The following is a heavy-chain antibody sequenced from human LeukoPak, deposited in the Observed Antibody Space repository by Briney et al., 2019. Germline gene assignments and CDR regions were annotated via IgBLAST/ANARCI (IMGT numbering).Heavy chain of an antibody. Sequence: RASVKVSCKASGYTFTSYDSNWVRQATGQGLEWMGWMNPNSGNTGYAQKFQGRDTMTRNTSISTAYMEVSGLRSEDTAVYYCARMYCSSTSCSVNWFDPWGQGTLVTVSS. J-gene: IGHJ5*02. CDR2: MNPNSGNT. D-gene: IGHD2-2*01. V-gene: IGHV1-8*01. CDR3: ARMYCSSTSCSVNWFDP. CDR1: GYTFTSYD.